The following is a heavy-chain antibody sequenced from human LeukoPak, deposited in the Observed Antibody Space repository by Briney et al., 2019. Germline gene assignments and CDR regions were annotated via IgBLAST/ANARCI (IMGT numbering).Heavy chain of an antibody. J-gene: IGHJ4*02. D-gene: IGHD3-22*01. CDR2: ISAYNGNT. V-gene: IGHV1-18*01. Sequence: ASVKVSCKASGYTFTSYGISWVRQAPGQGLEWMGWISAYNGNTNYAQKLQGRVTMTTDTSTSTAYMELRSLRSEDTAVYYCARTYYYDSSGYYYPTPFDYWGQGTLVTVSS. CDR1: GYTFTSYG. CDR3: ARTYYYDSSGYYYPTPFDY.